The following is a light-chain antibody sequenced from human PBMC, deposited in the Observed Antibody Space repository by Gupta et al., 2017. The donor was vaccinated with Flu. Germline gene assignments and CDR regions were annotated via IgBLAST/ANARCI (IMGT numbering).Light chain of an antibody. V-gene: IGKV3-20*01. J-gene: IGKJ2*01. CDR1: QSVSSNY. Sequence: TLSLSPGERATLSCRASQSVSSNYLAWYQQKPSQAPRLLIFAASSRATGIPDRFSGSGSGTDFTLTISRLEPEDFAVYYCQVYVSSPLYTFGQGTKLEI. CDR2: AAS. CDR3: QVYVSSPLYT.